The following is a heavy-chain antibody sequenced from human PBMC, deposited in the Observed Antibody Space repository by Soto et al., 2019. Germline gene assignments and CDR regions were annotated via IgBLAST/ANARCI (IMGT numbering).Heavy chain of an antibody. CDR1: GFIFSTYG. CDR3: TKEYIVGTTWGYFES. CDR2: ISFGGSNE. Sequence: SLRLSCAASGFIFSTYGMHWVRQAPGKGLEWVAHISFGGSNEHYADSVKGRFTVSRDNAKNTLSLQMNTLTAEDTAVYYCTKEYIVGTTWGYFESWGQGTLVTVSS. V-gene: IGHV3-30*18. D-gene: IGHD1-26*01. J-gene: IGHJ4*02.